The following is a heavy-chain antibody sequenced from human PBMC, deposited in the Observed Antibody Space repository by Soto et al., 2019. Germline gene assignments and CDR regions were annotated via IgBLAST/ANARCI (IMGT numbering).Heavy chain of an antibody. J-gene: IGHJ4*02. D-gene: IGHD3-10*01. CDR3: ARGPAWFGKFLPHYFDY. CDR1: GGTFSSYA. V-gene: IGHV1-69*06. CDR2: IIPIFGTA. Sequence: QVQLVQSGAEVKNPGSSLTVSCKASGGTFSSYAISWVRQAPGQGLEWMGGIIPIFGTAIYAQKFQGRVTITANNSTNTAYVEKSSPRSEDPAIYYCARGPAWFGKFLPHYFDYWGQGTLVTVSS.